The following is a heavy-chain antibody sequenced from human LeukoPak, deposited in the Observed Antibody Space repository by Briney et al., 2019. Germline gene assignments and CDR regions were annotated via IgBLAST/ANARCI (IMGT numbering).Heavy chain of an antibody. Sequence: GGSLRLSCAASGFTFSSYSMNWVRQAPGKGLEWVSSISSSSSYIYYADSVKGRFTISRDNAKNSLYLQMNSLRAEDTAVYYCARDSGYSYGYAFDSWGQGTLVTVSS. V-gene: IGHV3-21*01. D-gene: IGHD5-18*01. CDR3: ARDSGYSYGYAFDS. CDR1: GFTFSSYS. CDR2: ISSSSSYI. J-gene: IGHJ4*02.